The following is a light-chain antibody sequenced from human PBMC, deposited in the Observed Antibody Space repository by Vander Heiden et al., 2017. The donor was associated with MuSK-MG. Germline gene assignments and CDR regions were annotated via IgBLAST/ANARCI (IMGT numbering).Light chain of an antibody. V-gene: IGLV1-40*01. J-gene: IGLJ3*02. CDR2: GHT. CDR1: GSNIWSGYH. Sequence: QSGLTQPPSVSGAPGQRVTISCSGTGSNIWSGYHVHWYQHISGRENKRLICGHTLRPSGVTDRFSGSKSGDSASLAISGLQGEDEADYYCQSYANRVSGVVFGGGTKLTVL. CDR3: QSYANRVSGVV.